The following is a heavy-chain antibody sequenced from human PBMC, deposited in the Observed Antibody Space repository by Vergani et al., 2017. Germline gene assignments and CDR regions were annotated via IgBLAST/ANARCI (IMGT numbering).Heavy chain of an antibody. D-gene: IGHD4-23*01. CDR3: ARDTTVVTRSYYYYYMDV. J-gene: IGHJ6*03. CDR1: GYTFTGYY. Sequence: QVQLVQSGAEVKKPGASVKVSCKASGYTFTGYYMHWVRQAPGQGLEWMGWINPNSGGTNYAQKFQGRVTMTRDTSISTAYMELSRLRSDDTAVYYWARDTTVVTRSYYYYYMDVWGKGTTVTVSS. V-gene: IGHV1-2*02. CDR2: INPNSGGT.